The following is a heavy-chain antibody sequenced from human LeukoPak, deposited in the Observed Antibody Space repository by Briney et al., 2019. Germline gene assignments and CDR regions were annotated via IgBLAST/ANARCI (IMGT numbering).Heavy chain of an antibody. Sequence: PGGSLRLSCAASGFTFSSYGMSWVRQAPGKGLEWVSAISGSGGSTYYADSVKGRFTISRDNSKNTLYLQMNSLRAEDTAVYYCAKGLAGFDAFDIWGQGTMVTVSS. J-gene: IGHJ3*02. V-gene: IGHV3-23*01. CDR3: AKGLAGFDAFDI. CDR1: GFTFSSYG. CDR2: ISGSGGST.